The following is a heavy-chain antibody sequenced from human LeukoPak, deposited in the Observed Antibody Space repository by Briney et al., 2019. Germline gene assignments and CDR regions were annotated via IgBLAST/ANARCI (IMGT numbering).Heavy chain of an antibody. D-gene: IGHD6-25*01. CDR2: MSTSGNS. CDR3: ARESGSMRWFDP. J-gene: IGHJ5*02. Sequence: PSESLSLTCTVSGGSISGYNWSWIRQPAGKGLEWIGRMSTSGNSNYIPSLVSRVTMSVDTSKNQFSLNLSSVTAADTAVYYCARESGSMRWFDPWGQGTLVTVSS. V-gene: IGHV4-4*07. CDR1: GGSISGYN.